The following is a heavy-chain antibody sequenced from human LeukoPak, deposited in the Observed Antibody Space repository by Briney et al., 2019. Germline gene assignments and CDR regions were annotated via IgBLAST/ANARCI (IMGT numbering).Heavy chain of an antibody. CDR3: ARGYRAAGTASHPYFDY. CDR2: INHSGST. CDR1: GGSFSGYY. V-gene: IGHV4-34*01. Sequence: SETLSLTCAVYGGSFSGYYWSWIRQPPGKGLEWIGEINHSGSTNYNPSLKSRVTISVDTSKNQFSLKLSSVTAADTAVYYCARGYRAAGTASHPYFDYWGQGTLVTVSS. D-gene: IGHD6-13*01. J-gene: IGHJ4*02.